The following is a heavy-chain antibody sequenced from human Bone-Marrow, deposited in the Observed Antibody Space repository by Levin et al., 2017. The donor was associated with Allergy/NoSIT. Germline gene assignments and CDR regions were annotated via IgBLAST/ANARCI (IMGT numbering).Heavy chain of an antibody. CDR1: GFTFSSYA. D-gene: IGHD2-15*01. Sequence: GGSLRLSCAASGFTFSSYAMHWVRQAPGKGLEWVAVISYDGSNKYYADSVKGRFTISRDNSKNTLYLQMNSLRAEDTAVYYCARDPERCSGGSCYPGNWGQGTLVTVSS. CDR3: ARDPERCSGGSCYPGN. CDR2: ISYDGSNK. V-gene: IGHV3-30-3*01. J-gene: IGHJ4*02.